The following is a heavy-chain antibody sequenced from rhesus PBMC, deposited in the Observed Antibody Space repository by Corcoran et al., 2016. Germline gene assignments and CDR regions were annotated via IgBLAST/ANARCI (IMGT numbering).Heavy chain of an antibody. V-gene: IGHV3-136*01. CDR3: TSEFDGYFDY. CDR2: ISYTGKTT. J-gene: IGHJ4*01. Sequence: EVQLVESGGGLVQPGGSLRLSCAASGFTFSSYDMSWVRQAPGKGLEWVLYISYTGKTTYSADSVKGRFTISRDNAKNSLSLQMSSLRAEDTAVYYCTSEFDGYFDYWGQGVLVTVSS. CDR1: GFTFSSYD.